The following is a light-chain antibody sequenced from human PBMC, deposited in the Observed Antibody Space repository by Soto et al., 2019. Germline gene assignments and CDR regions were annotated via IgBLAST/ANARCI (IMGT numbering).Light chain of an antibody. CDR2: GAS. J-gene: IGKJ2*02. V-gene: IGKV3-20*01. CDR3: QQYGNFPCT. Sequence: EIVLTQSPGTLSLSPGERATLSCRASQSVSSSYLAWYQQKPGQAPRLLIYGASSRATGIPDRFSGSGSGTDFTLTISRLEPEDFAVYYCQQYGNFPCTFGQGTKLEIK. CDR1: QSVSSSY.